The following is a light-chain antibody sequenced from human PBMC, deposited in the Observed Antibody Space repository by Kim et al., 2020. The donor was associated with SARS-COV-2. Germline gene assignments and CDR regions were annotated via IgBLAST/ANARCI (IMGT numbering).Light chain of an antibody. CDR3: ISYTASSTNVV. V-gene: IGLV2-14*03. Sequence: QSALTQPASVSGSPGQSITISCTGSSSDIGGYNFVSWYQQHPGKAPKLIIYDVTKRPSGVSNRFSGSKSGDTASLTISGLQAEDEADYYCISYTASSTNVVFGGGTQVTVL. J-gene: IGLJ2*01. CDR2: DVT. CDR1: SSDIGGYNF.